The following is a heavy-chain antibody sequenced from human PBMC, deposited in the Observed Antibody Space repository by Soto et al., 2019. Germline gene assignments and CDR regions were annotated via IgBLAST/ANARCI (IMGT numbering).Heavy chain of an antibody. CDR3: ANGYYYDSSGYCDAFDI. CDR1: GGTFSSYA. J-gene: IGHJ3*02. D-gene: IGHD3-22*01. V-gene: IGHV1-69*01. CDR2: IIPIFGTA. Sequence: QVQLVQSGAEVKKPGSSVKVSCKASGGTFSSYAISWVRQAPGQGLEWMGGIIPIFGTANYAQKFQGRVTITEDDSTSTADMELSSLRSEDTVVYYCANGYYYDSSGYCDAFDIWGQGTMVTVSS.